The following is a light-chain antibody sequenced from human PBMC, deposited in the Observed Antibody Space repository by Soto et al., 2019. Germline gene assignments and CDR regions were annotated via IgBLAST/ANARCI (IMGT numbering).Light chain of an antibody. Sequence: EIVLTQSPGTLSLSPGERATLSCRASQSVSSSYLGWYQQKPGQAPRLLIYGASSRATGIPDRFSGSGSGTEFTLSISSLQSEDFAVYYCKQYKEWPPFTFGQGTRLEI. V-gene: IGKV3-20*01. CDR1: QSVSSSY. J-gene: IGKJ5*01. CDR2: GAS. CDR3: KQYKEWPPFT.